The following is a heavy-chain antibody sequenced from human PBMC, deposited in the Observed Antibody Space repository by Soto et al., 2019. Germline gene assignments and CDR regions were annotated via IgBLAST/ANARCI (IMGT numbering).Heavy chain of an antibody. CDR3: AREGGDYDFWSGPRGWFDP. Sequence: PGGSLRLSCAASGFTFSSYSMNWARQAPGKGLEWVSSISSSSSYIYYADSVKGRFTISRDNAKNSLYLQMNSLRAEDTAVYYCAREGGDYDFWSGPRGWFDPWGQGTLVTVSS. V-gene: IGHV3-21*01. CDR1: GFTFSSYS. CDR2: ISSSSSYI. J-gene: IGHJ5*02. D-gene: IGHD3-3*01.